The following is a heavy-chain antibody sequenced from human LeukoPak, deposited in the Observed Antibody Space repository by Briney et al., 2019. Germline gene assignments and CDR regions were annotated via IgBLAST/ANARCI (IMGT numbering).Heavy chain of an antibody. D-gene: IGHD3-10*01. Sequence: ASVKVSCKASGYTFTSYDINWVRQATGQGLEWMGWMNPNSGNTGYAQKFQGRVTMTRNTSISTAYMELGSLRSEDTAVYYCARLITMVRGVYYMDVWGKGTTVTISS. CDR1: GYTFTSYD. CDR3: ARLITMVRGVYYMDV. J-gene: IGHJ6*03. V-gene: IGHV1-8*01. CDR2: MNPNSGNT.